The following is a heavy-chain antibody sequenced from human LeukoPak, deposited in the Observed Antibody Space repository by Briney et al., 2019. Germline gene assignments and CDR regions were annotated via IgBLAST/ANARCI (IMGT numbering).Heavy chain of an antibody. V-gene: IGHV4-59*01. J-gene: IGHJ4*02. D-gene: IGHD5-24*01. CDR3: ARGGDGYSDY. CDR1: GGSIRGYY. Sequence: SETLSLTCTVSGGSIRGYYWSWIRQPPRKRLEWIGYISYSGSTNYNPSLKSRVTISVDTSKNQFSLKLSSVTAADTAVYYCARGGDGYSDYWGQGTLVTVSS. CDR2: ISYSGST.